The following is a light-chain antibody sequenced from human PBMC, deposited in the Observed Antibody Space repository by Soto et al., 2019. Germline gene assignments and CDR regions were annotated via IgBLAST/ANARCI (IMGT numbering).Light chain of an antibody. CDR2: AAS. V-gene: IGKV1-9*01. CDR1: QGISSY. Sequence: QLTQSPSSLSASVGDRVTINCRASQGISSYLAWYQQKPGKVPKLLISAASTLESGVPLRFSGGGFGTDFTLTISSLQPEDFATYYCQQLYRYPLSFGGGTKV. J-gene: IGKJ4*01. CDR3: QQLYRYPLS.